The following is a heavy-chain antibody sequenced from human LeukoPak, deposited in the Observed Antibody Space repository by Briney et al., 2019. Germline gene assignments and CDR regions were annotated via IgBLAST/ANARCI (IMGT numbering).Heavy chain of an antibody. V-gene: IGHV1-69*10. Sequence: ASVKVSCKASGGTFSSYAISWVRQAPGQGLEWMGGIIPILGIANYAQKFQGRVTITADKSTSTAYMELSSLRSEDTAVYYCARSRFGDYGMDVWGQGTTVTVSS. CDR2: IIPILGIA. D-gene: IGHD3-10*01. CDR1: GGTFSSYA. J-gene: IGHJ6*02. CDR3: ARSRFGDYGMDV.